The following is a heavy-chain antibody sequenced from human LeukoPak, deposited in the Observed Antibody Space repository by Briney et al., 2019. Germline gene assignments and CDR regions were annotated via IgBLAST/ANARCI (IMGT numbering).Heavy chain of an antibody. J-gene: IGHJ4*02. CDR1: GGSISSGSYY. V-gene: IGHV4-39*07. CDR3: ARGYGYNYY. CDR2: INHSGST. D-gene: IGHD5-24*01. Sequence: SETLSLTCTVSGGSISSGSYYWSWIRQPPGKGLEWIGEINHSGSTNYNPSLKSRVTISVDTSKNQFSLKLSSVTAADTAVYYCARGYGYNYYWGQGTLVTVSS.